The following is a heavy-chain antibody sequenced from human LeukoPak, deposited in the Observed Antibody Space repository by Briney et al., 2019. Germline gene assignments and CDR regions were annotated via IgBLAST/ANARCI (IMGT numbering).Heavy chain of an antibody. CDR1: GFTLTDY. D-gene: IGHD2-2*01. V-gene: IGHV1-2*02. CDR3: ARADSVPAGDYHYWYMDV. Sequence: GASVTVSFKASGFTLTDYIHWVRQDPRQGLQWMGWIKPNSGDTDYAQKFQGRVTMTRDTSISTVYMKLSSLRSDDTAVYYCARADSVPAGDYHYWYMDVWGKGTTVTVSS. J-gene: IGHJ6*03. CDR2: IKPNSGDT.